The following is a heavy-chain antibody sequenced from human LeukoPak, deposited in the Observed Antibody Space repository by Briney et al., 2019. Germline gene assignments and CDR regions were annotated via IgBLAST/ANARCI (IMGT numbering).Heavy chain of an antibody. CDR3: AKDFYFDY. J-gene: IGHJ4*02. Sequence: PGGSLRLSCAASGFTFSGYAMSWVRQAPGKGLERVSAISGTGVSTYYADSVEGRFTISRDNSKSTLYLQMNSLRAEDTAVYYCAKDFYFDYWGQGTLVTVSS. CDR2: ISGTGVST. V-gene: IGHV3-23*01. CDR1: GFTFSGYA.